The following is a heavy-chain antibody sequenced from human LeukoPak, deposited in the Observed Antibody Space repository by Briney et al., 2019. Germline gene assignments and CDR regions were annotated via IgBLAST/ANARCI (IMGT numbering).Heavy chain of an antibody. CDR3: ARSPLTSSGWYRADY. CDR1: GGSISRSY. CDR2: IYSSGST. Sequence: SETLSLSCTVSGGSISRSYWSWIRQPAGKGLEWIGRIYSSGSTTYNPSLKSRVTMSVDTSSNQFSLKLNSVTAADTAVYYCARSPLTSSGWYRADYWGQGTLVTVSS. D-gene: IGHD6-19*01. J-gene: IGHJ4*02. V-gene: IGHV4-4*07.